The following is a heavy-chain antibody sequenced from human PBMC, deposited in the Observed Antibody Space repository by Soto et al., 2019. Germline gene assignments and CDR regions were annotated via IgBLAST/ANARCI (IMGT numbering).Heavy chain of an antibody. J-gene: IGHJ6*02. V-gene: IGHV3-7*02. CDR1: GLTFSSYW. CDR3: AKYRGITMVRGIITPDGMDV. Sequence: EVQLVESGGDLVQSGGSLRLSCAASGLTFSSYWMTWVRQAPGKGLEWVANIKEDGSEKYYVDSVKGRFTISRDNAKKSLYLQMNSLRAEDTAVYYCAKYRGITMVRGIITPDGMDVWGQGTTVTVSS. D-gene: IGHD3-10*01. CDR2: IKEDGSEK.